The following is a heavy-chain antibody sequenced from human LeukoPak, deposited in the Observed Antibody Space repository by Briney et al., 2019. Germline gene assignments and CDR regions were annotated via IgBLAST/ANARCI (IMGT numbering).Heavy chain of an antibody. Sequence: SETLSLTCTVSGGSISSGINYWGWIRPPPGKGLEWIGSISCGGSTYYDPSLNSRVAISVDTSKNQFSLNLFSVTAADTAVYYCARLGRGYPEHWGQGTLVTVSS. J-gene: IGHJ1*01. D-gene: IGHD5-12*01. CDR3: ARLGRGYPEH. CDR1: GGSISSGINY. V-gene: IGHV4-39*01. CDR2: ISCGGST.